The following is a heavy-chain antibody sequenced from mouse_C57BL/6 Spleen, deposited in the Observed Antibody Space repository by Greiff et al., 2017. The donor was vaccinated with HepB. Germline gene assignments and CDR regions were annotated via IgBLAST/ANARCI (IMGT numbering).Heavy chain of an antibody. CDR1: GFTFSDYG. Sequence: EVKLMESGGGLVKPGGSLKLSCAASGFTFSDYGMHWVRQAPEKGLEWVAYISSGSSTIYYADTVKGRCTISRDNAKNTLFLQMTSLRSEDTAMYYCAKPWVYYAMDYWGQGTSVTVSS. CDR3: AKPWVYYAMDY. V-gene: IGHV5-17*01. CDR2: ISSGSSTI. J-gene: IGHJ4*01.